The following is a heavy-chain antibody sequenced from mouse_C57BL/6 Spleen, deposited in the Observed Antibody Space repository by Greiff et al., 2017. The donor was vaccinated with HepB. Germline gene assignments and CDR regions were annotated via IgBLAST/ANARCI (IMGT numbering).Heavy chain of an antibody. J-gene: IGHJ3*01. Sequence: EVQLQESGPGLVKPSQSLSLTCSVTGYSITSGYYWNWIRQFPGNKLEWMGYISYDGINNYNTSLKNRISITRDTSKNQFFLKLNSVTTEDTATYYCASYYDDDEAWFAYWGQGTLVTVSA. CDR3: ASYYDDDEAWFAY. D-gene: IGHD2-4*01. CDR2: ISYDGIN. V-gene: IGHV3-6*01. CDR1: GYSITSGYY.